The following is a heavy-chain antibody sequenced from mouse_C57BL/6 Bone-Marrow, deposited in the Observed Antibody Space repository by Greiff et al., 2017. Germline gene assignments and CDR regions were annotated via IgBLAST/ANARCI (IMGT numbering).Heavy chain of an antibody. Sequence: VQLQQPGAELVKPGASVKMSCKASGYTFTSYWITWVKQRPGQGLEWIGDIYPGSGSTNYNEKFKSKATLTVDTSSSTAYMQLSSLTSEDSAVYYCARGSIYYVFYWYFDVWGTGTTVTVSS. CDR3: ARGSIYYVFYWYFDV. CDR1: GYTFTSYW. V-gene: IGHV1-55*01. CDR2: IYPGSGST. J-gene: IGHJ1*03. D-gene: IGHD2-1*01.